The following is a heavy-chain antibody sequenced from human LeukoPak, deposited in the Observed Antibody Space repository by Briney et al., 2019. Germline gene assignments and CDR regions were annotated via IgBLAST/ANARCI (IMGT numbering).Heavy chain of an antibody. V-gene: IGHV3-74*01. CDR3: AREYYYDSSGCYPFDY. J-gene: IGHJ4*02. CDR2: INSDGSST. D-gene: IGHD3-22*01. CDR1: GFTFSSYW. Sequence: PGGSLRLSCAASGFTFSSYWMHWVRQAPGKGLVWVSRINSDGSSTSYADSVKGRFTISRDNAKNTLYLQMNSLRAEDTAVYYCAREYYYDSSGCYPFDYWGQGTLVTVSS.